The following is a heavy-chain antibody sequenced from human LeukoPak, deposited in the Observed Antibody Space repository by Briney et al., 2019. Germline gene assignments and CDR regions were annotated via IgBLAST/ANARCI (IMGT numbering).Heavy chain of an antibody. CDR1: EFTFSSYW. Sequence: GGSLRLSCAASEFTFSSYWMSWVRQAPGKGLEWVANIKQDGSEKYYVDSVKGRFTISRDNAKSSLCLQMNSLRAEDTAVYYCARADGDGGYYYYYGMDVWGKGTTVTVSS. CDR3: ARADGDGGYYYYYGMDV. V-gene: IGHV3-7*03. CDR2: IKQDGSEK. D-gene: IGHD4-17*01. J-gene: IGHJ6*04.